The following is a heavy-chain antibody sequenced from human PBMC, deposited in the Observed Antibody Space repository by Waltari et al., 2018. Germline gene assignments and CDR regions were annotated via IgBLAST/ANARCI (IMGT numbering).Heavy chain of an antibody. CDR1: GASMSRYF. CDR3: ARAPRPMTTVTRYNDLDYYHYMDV. V-gene: IGHV4-4*07. CDR2: IYSDGWT. D-gene: IGHD4-17*01. J-gene: IGHJ6*03. Sequence: QVQLQESGPGLVRPSETLSLTCTVSGASMSRYFWSWIRQPAGKGLEWIGRIYSDGWTNHNPSLKSRVTMSLDTSNHQFTLKLSSVTAADTAVYYCARAPRPMTTVTRYNDLDYYHYMDVWGKGTTVTVSS.